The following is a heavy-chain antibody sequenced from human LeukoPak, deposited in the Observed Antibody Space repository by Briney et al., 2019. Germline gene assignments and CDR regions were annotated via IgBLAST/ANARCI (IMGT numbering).Heavy chain of an antibody. Sequence: GGSLRLSCAASGFTFSAFAMTWVRQAPGKGLEWVSTITDDGYNTYSADSMKGRITFSRDNSKNTLSLQLRSLRAEDTAVYYCAKDLSYTSGASDHWGQGTLVTVSS. CDR3: AKDLSYTSGASDH. V-gene: IGHV3-23*01. CDR1: GFTFSAFA. D-gene: IGHD6-19*01. J-gene: IGHJ4*02. CDR2: ITDDGYNT.